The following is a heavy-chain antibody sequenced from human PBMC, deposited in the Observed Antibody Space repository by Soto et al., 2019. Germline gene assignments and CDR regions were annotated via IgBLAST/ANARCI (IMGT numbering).Heavy chain of an antibody. V-gene: IGHV3-21*01. CDR3: ARDFYTHSSSNDY. CDR1: GFTFSSYS. CDR2: ISSSSSYI. D-gene: IGHD6-13*01. J-gene: IGHJ4*02. Sequence: GGSLRLSCASSGFTFSSYSMNWVRQAPGKGLEWVSSISSSSSYIYYADSVKGRFTISGDNAKNSLYLQMNSLRAEDTAVYYCARDFYTHSSSNDYWGQGTLVTVSS.